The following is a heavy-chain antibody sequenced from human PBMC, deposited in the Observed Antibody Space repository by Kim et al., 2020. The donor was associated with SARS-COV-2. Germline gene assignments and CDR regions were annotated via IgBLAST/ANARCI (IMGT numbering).Heavy chain of an antibody. Sequence: GGSLRLSCAASGFTFSSYAMSWVRQAPGKGLEWVSAISGSGGSTYYADSVKGRFTSYRDKSKNTQYLQMNSQRAEDTAVYYCAKDTRVEQWLGGSFDIWGQGTMVTVSS. D-gene: IGHD6-19*01. CDR1: GFTFSSYA. CDR3: AKDTRVEQWLGGSFDI. V-gene: IGHV3-23*01. J-gene: IGHJ3*02. CDR2: ISGSGGST.